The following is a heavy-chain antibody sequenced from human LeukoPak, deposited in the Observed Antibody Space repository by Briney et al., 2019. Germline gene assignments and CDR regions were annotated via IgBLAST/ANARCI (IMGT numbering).Heavy chain of an antibody. CDR2: IYTSGST. CDR1: GGSISSYY. CDR3: AREVGTIMVNWFDP. V-gene: IGHV4-4*07. D-gene: IGHD3-3*01. Sequence: PSETLSLTCTVSGGSISSYYWSWIRQPAGKGLEWTGRIYTSGSTNYNPSLKSRVTMSVDTSKNQFSLKLSSVTAADTAVYYCAREVGTIMVNWFDPWGRGTLVTVSS. J-gene: IGHJ5*02.